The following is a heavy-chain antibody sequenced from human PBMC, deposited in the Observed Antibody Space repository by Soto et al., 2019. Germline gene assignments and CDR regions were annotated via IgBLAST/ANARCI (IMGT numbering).Heavy chain of an antibody. CDR3: ARRRYCSSTSCYRGGDDYGMDF. J-gene: IGHJ6*02. V-gene: IGHV1-69*01. CDR2: IIPIFGTA. CDR1: GGTFSSYA. Sequence: QVQLVQSGAEVKKPGSSVKVSCKASGGTFSSYAISWVRQAPGQGLEWMGGIIPIFGTANYAQKFQGRVTITADESTSTAYMELSSLRAEDTAVYYCARRRYCSSTSCYRGGDDYGMDFWGQGTTVTVSS. D-gene: IGHD2-2*02.